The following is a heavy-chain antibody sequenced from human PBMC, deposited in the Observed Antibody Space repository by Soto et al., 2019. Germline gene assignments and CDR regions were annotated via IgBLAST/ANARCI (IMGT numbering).Heavy chain of an antibody. Sequence: GSLRLSCSVSGFTVTNNHMNWVRQAPGKGLEWVSTLYSGGTIDYADSVKDRFTISRDNSENTLYLDMSSLKAEDTAVYFCARGKDGTSYFDYWGQGTLVTVSS. CDR3: ARGKDGTSYFDY. J-gene: IGHJ4*02. V-gene: IGHV3-66*01. CDR2: LYSGGTI. CDR1: GFTVTNNH.